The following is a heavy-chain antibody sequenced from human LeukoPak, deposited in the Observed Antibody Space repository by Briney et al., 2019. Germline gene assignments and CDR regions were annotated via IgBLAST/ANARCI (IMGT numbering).Heavy chain of an antibody. CDR1: GFTFSDYY. CDR2: ISSSGSTI. Sequence: PGGSLRLSCAASGFTFSDYYMSWICQAPGKGLEWVSYISSSGSTIYYADSVKGRFTISRDNAKNSLYLQMNSLRAEDTAVYYCAREGGNYYDSSGYSLDAFDIWGQGTMVTVSS. V-gene: IGHV3-11*01. CDR3: AREGGNYYDSSGYSLDAFDI. J-gene: IGHJ3*02. D-gene: IGHD3-22*01.